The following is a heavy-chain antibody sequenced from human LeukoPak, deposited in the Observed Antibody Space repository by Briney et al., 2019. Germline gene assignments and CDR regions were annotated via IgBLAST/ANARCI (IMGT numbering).Heavy chain of an antibody. CDR2: ITPNSGNT. CDR3: ARDDRGRRGGLH. V-gene: IGHV1-2*02. CDR1: GYTFTDYY. D-gene: IGHD2-15*01. Sequence: ASVKVSCKASGYTFTDYYIHWVRQAPGQGLEWMGWITPNSGNTKYAQKFQGRVTMTRDTSVRTVYMELTRLKSDDTAVYYCARDDRGRRGGLHWGQGTLVTVSS. J-gene: IGHJ4*02.